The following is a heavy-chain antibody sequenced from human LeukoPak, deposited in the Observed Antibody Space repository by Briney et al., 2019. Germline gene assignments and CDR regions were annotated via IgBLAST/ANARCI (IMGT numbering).Heavy chain of an antibody. D-gene: IGHD6-19*01. Sequence: SVKVSCKASGGTFSSYAISWVRQAPGQGLEWMGRIIPILGTANYAQKFQGRVTITTDESTSTAYMELSSLRSEDTAVYYCARDYRGWYFDYWDEGTLVTVSS. CDR2: IIPILGTA. V-gene: IGHV1-69*11. CDR3: ARDYRGWYFDY. CDR1: GGTFSSYA. J-gene: IGHJ4*02.